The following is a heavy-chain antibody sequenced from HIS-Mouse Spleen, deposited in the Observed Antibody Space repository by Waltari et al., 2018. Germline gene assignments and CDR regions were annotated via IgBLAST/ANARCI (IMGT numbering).Heavy chain of an antibody. D-gene: IGHD7-27*01. V-gene: IGHV1-2*02. J-gene: IGHJ3*02. Sequence: QVQLVQSGAEVKKPGASVKVSCKASGYTFTGYYRHWVRQAPGQGLEWMGWINPNSGDTNYAQKFQGRVTMTRDTSISTAYMELSRLRSDDTAVYYCARELGIGAFDIWGQGTMVTVSS. CDR2: INPNSGDT. CDR3: ARELGIGAFDI. CDR1: GYTFTGYY.